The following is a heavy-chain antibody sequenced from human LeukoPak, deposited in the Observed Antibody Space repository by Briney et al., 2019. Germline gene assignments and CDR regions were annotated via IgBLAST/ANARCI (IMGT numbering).Heavy chain of an antibody. V-gene: IGHV3-30-3*01. J-gene: IGHJ4*02. CDR2: ISYDGSSK. CDR3: ARLITMVRGTRLGPDY. CDR1: GFTFSTYA. D-gene: IGHD3-10*01. Sequence: PGRSLRLSCAASGFTFSTYAMHWVRQAPGKGLEWVAVISYDGSSKYFADSVKGRFTISRDNSKNTLYLQMNRLRAEDTAVYYCARLITMVRGTRLGPDYWGQGTLVTVSS.